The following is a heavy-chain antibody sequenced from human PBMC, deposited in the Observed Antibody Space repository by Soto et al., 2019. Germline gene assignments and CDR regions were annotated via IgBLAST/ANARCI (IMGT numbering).Heavy chain of an antibody. CDR1: GGSISGYY. Sequence: PSETLSLTCTVSGGSISGYYWSWIRQPPGKGLEWIGYMYNTGSTVYNPSFKSRVTISVDTSKNQFSLKLSSVTAADTAVYYCARDFTDSSGPTLGMGVWGQGTTVTSP. CDR2: MYNTGST. V-gene: IGHV4-59*12. CDR3: ARDFTDSSGPTLGMGV. D-gene: IGHD6-19*01. J-gene: IGHJ6*02.